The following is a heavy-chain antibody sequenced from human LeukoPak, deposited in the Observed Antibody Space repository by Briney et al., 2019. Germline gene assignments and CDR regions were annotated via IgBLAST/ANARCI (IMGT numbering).Heavy chain of an antibody. CDR3: ANDGAYYDINTYAFDI. Sequence: GGSLRLSCAASGFSFSNYVMQWVRQVPGKGLEWVARIAHDGSNKYYADSVKGRFTISRDNSKNTLYLQMNSRRAEDTAVYYCANDGAYYDINTYAFDIWGQGTMVTVSS. V-gene: IGHV3-33*05. CDR1: GFSFSNYV. D-gene: IGHD3-22*01. J-gene: IGHJ3*02. CDR2: IAHDGSNK.